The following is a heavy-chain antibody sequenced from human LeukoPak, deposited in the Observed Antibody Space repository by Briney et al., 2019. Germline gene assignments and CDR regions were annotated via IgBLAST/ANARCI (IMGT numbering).Heavy chain of an antibody. D-gene: IGHD3-22*01. Sequence: SETLSLTCTVSGGSISSYYWSWIRQPPGKGLEWIGYIYYSGSTNYNPSLKSRVTISVDTSKNQFSLKLSSVAAADTAVYYCARAQDFSESSGPNYLDFWGQGILVTVSS. CDR2: IYYSGST. J-gene: IGHJ4*02. CDR3: ARAQDFSESSGPNYLDF. V-gene: IGHV4-59*01. CDR1: GGSISSYY.